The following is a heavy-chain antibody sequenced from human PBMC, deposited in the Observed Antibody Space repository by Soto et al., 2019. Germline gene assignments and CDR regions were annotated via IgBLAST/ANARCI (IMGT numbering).Heavy chain of an antibody. CDR2: ISGSGGST. J-gene: IGHJ3*02. V-gene: IGHV3-23*01. D-gene: IGHD4-17*01. Sequence: PGGSLRLSCAASGFTFSSYAMSWVRQAPGKGLEWVSAISGSGGSTYYADSVKGRFTISRDNSKNTLYLQMNSLRAEDTAVYYCAKFGLYGDYDREAFDIWGQGTMVTVSS. CDR3: AKFGLYGDYDREAFDI. CDR1: GFTFSSYA.